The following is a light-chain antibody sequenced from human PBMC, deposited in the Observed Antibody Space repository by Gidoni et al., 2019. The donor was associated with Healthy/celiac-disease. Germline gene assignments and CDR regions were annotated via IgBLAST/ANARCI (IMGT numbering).Light chain of an antibody. CDR1: QSVSSY. Sequence: EIVLTQSTATLSLSPGERATLSCRASQSVSSYLAWYQQKPGQASRLLIDDASNRATGIPARFSGSGSGTDFTLTSSSLEPEDFAVYYCQQRSNWLTFGGGTKVEIK. J-gene: IGKJ4*01. V-gene: IGKV3-11*01. CDR2: DAS. CDR3: QQRSNWLT.